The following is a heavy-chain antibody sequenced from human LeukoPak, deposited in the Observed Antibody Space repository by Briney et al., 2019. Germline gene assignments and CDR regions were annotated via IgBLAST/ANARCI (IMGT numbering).Heavy chain of an antibody. V-gene: IGHV4-59*01. CDR3: AREPGEGGFGP. D-gene: IGHD2-2*01. Sequence: PSETLSLTCTVSGGSISSYYWSWIRQPPGKGLEWIGYIYYSGSTNYNPSLKSRVTISVDTSKNQFSLKLSSVTAADTAVYYCAREPGEGGFGPWGQGTLVTVSS. CDR2: IYYSGST. J-gene: IGHJ5*02. CDR1: GGSISSYY.